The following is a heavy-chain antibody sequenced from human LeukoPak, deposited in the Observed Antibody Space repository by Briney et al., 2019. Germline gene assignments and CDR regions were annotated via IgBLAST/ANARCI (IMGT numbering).Heavy chain of an antibody. V-gene: IGHV3-30-3*01. J-gene: IGHJ4*02. CDR2: VSNDGSNQ. Sequence: GSLRLSCAASGFTFTYYAMHWVRQAPGKGLEWVSVVSNDGSNQDYTDSVKGRFIISRDDSKSTVYLQMNSLRVDDTAMYYCASHSMYDSSGYYLTFDYWGQGTLVTVSS. CDR1: GFTFTYYA. CDR3: ASHSMYDSSGYYLTFDY. D-gene: IGHD3-22*01.